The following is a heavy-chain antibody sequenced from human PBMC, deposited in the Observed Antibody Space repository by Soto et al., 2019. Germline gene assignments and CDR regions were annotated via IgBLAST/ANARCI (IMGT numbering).Heavy chain of an antibody. J-gene: IGHJ4*02. Sequence: QLQLQESGPGLVKPSGTLSLTCGVSGGSLSTPVWWSWVRLPPGKGLEWIGEVFHSGSANYTPSLQSPVTISLENSTNQFSQRLSSGTAADTAGYYCARKAWTRLDYWGQGALVTVSS. CDR3: ARKAWTRLDY. V-gene: IGHV4-4*02. CDR1: GGSLSTPVW. CDR2: VFHSGSA. D-gene: IGHD1-1*01.